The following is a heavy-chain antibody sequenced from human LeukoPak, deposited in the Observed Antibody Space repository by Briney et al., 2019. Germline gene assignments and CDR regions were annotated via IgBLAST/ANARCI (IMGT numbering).Heavy chain of an antibody. CDR2: INPNSGGT. D-gene: IGHD6-19*01. CDR1: GYTFTGYY. CDR3: AREGSSGWYLDY. V-gene: IGHV1-2*02. J-gene: IGHJ4*02. Sequence: ASVKDSCKASGYTFTGYYMHWVRQAPGQGLEWMGWINPNSGGTNYAQKFQGRVTMTRDTSISTAYMELSRLRSDDTAVYYCAREGSSGWYLDYWGQGTLVTVSS.